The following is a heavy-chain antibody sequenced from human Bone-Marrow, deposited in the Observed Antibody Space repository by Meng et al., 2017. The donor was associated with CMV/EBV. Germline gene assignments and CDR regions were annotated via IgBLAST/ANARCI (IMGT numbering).Heavy chain of an antibody. V-gene: IGHV1-2*06. J-gene: IGHJ4*02. D-gene: IGHD6-13*01. CDR1: EYTFTDWC. Sequence: QGQLVQSGAEVKKSGASVKVSCKASEYTFTDWCIYWVRQAPGQGLEWMGRINPNSGATEYAQNFQGRVTMTRDTSTNTVYMELSSLRSEDTAVYYRARVKKGMAMFDYWGQGTLVTVSS. CDR2: INPNSGAT. CDR3: ARVKKGMAMFDY.